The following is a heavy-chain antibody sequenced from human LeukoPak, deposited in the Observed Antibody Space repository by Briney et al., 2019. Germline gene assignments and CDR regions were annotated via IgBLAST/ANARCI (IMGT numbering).Heavy chain of an antibody. V-gene: IGHV7-4-1*02. D-gene: IGHD1-7*01. J-gene: IGHJ1*01. CDR3: ARDYTVALGTTTYSQH. CDR1: GYIFSIYA. Sequence: GASVKVSCKASGYIFSIYAIIWVRQAPGQGLELMGWINTNTGNPTYAQGFTGRFMFSLDTSVSTAYLQIRSLKAEDTAVYYCARDYTVALGTTTYSQHWGQGTLVTVSS. CDR2: INTNTGNP.